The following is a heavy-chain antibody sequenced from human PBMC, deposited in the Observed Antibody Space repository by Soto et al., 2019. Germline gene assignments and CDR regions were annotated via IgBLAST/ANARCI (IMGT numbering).Heavy chain of an antibody. CDR2: ISGSGGST. Sequence: GGSLRLSCAASGFTFSSYAMSWVRQAPGKGLEWVSAISGSGGSTYYADSVKGRFTISRDNSKNTLYLQMNSLRAEDTAVYYYAKDTRGTGGYSSGPPDYWGQGTLVTVSS. CDR1: GFTFSSYA. J-gene: IGHJ4*02. V-gene: IGHV3-23*01. D-gene: IGHD6-19*01. CDR3: AKDTRGTGGYSSGPPDY.